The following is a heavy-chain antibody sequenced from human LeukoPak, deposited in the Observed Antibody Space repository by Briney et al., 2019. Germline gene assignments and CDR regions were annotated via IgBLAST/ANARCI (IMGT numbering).Heavy chain of an antibody. Sequence: GASVKVSCKVSGYTLTELSMHWVRQAPGQGLEWMGIINPSGGSTSYAQKFQGRVTMTRDTSTSTVYMELSSLRSEDTAVYYCARVGLGRRELPSELDYWGQGTLVTVSS. CDR1: GYTLTELS. CDR2: INPSGGST. J-gene: IGHJ4*02. D-gene: IGHD1-26*01. CDR3: ARVGLGRRELPSELDY. V-gene: IGHV1-46*01.